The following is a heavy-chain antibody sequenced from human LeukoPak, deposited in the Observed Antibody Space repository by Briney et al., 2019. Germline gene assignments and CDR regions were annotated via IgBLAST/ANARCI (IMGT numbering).Heavy chain of an antibody. CDR3: AKESYSNYVRYYYGMDV. V-gene: IGHV3-30*18. CDR1: GFTFSSYG. CDR2: ISYDGSNK. Sequence: GSLRLSCAASGFTFSSYGMHWVRQAPGKGLEWVAVISYDGSNKYYADSVKGRFTISRDNSKNTLYLQMNSLRAEDTAVYYCAKESYSNYVRYYYGMDVWGQGTTVTVSS. J-gene: IGHJ6*02. D-gene: IGHD4-11*01.